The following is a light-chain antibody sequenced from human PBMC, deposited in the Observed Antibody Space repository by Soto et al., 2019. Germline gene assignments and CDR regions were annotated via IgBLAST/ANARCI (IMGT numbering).Light chain of an antibody. CDR1: QGINDR. CDR2: AAS. CDR3: QNYYRDPVT. V-gene: IGKV1-27*01. J-gene: IGKJ4*01. Sequence: DIQMTQSPSSLSASVGDRVTIACRASQGINDRLAWYQQKPGQAPYLLIFAASTLRSGVPSRFSGCGSGADFTLTISSLQPEDVATYYCQNYYRDPVTFGGGTKVDIK.